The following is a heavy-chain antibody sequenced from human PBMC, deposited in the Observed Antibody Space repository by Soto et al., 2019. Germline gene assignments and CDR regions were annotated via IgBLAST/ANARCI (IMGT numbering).Heavy chain of an antibody. CDR3: ATSSVDIPIDYYYGMDV. D-gene: IGHD3-9*01. V-gene: IGHV1-24*01. Sequence: VKVSRKVSGYTLTEFSMHWLLQDTRKELEWMGGFDPEDGETIYAQKFQGRVTMTEDTSTDTAYMELSSLRSEDTAVYYCATSSVDIPIDYYYGMDVWGQGTTVTVSS. CDR2: FDPEDGET. CDR1: GYTLTEFS. J-gene: IGHJ6*02.